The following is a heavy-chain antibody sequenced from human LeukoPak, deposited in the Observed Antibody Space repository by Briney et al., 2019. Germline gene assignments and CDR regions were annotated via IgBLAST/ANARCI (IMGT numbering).Heavy chain of an antibody. J-gene: IGHJ3*01. D-gene: IGHD6-19*01. CDR3: GKVSSAWYEGSGCDV. V-gene: IGHV3-30*02. CDR1: GFTFSSYG. Sequence: GGSLRLSCAASGFTFSSYGMHWVRQAPGKGLEWVAVIWHDGSDIYLDSLKWAFTISRDKFLKTLFMQMNNLRAEDTRVYYSGKVSSAWYEGSGCDVWGQGTMVSVSS. CDR2: IWHDGSDI.